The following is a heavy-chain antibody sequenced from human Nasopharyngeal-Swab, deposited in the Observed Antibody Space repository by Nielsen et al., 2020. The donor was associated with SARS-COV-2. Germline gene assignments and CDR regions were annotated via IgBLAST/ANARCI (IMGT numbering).Heavy chain of an antibody. CDR3: AMLKNYGSGSYYEKYYYYGMDV. Sequence: KVSCKGSGYSFTSYWISWVRQMPGKGLEWMGIIYPGDSDTRYSPSFQGQVTISADKSISTAYLQWSSLKASDTAMYYCAMLKNYGSGSYYEKYYYYGMDVWGQGTTVTVSS. D-gene: IGHD3-10*01. V-gene: IGHV5-51*01. CDR1: GYSFTSYW. CDR2: IYPGDSDT. J-gene: IGHJ6*02.